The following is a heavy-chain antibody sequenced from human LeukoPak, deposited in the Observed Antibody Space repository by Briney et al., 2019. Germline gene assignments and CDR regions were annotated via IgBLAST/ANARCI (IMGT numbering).Heavy chain of an antibody. CDR2: INHSGST. D-gene: IGHD2-15*01. CDR3: ARVPNCSGGSCYSRAFDY. CDR1: GGSISSYY. V-gene: IGHV4-34*01. J-gene: IGHJ4*02. Sequence: SETLSLTCTVSGGSISSYYWSWIRQPPGKGLEWIGEINHSGSTNYNPSLKSRVTISVDTSKNQFSLKLSSVTAADTAVYYCARVPNCSGGSCYSRAFDYWGQGTLVTVSS.